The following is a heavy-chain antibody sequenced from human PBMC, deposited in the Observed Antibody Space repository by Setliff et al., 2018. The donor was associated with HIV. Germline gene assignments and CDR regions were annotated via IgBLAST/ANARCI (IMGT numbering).Heavy chain of an antibody. V-gene: IGHV4-4*08. CDR2: LHSLGSSRVSDTP. D-gene: IGHD2-2*01. Sequence: SETLSLTCSVSSGSMTGHYWTWVLQPPGKGLEWIGYLHSLGSSRVSDTPNYSPSLKSRITISLDTSKRQFSLTMTSVTAADTAVYYCARGLSSQTYWGTRPLGLDYWGQGSQVTVSS. CDR3: ARGLSSQTYWGTRPLGLDY. CDR1: SGSMTGHY. J-gene: IGHJ4*01.